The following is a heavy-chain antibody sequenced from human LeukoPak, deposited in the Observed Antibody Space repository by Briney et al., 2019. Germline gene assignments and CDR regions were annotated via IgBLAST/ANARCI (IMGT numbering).Heavy chain of an antibody. D-gene: IGHD5-18*01. CDR3: ARHVRGYSYVNLDY. CDR2: IYYSGST. J-gene: IGHJ4*02. V-gene: IGHV4-59*08. CDR1: GGSIGSYY. Sequence: PSETLSLTCTVSGGSIGSYYWSWIRQPPGKGLEWIGYIYYSGSTNYNPSLKSRVTISVDTSKNQFSLKLSSVTAADTAVYYCARHVRGYSYVNLDYWGQGTLVTVSS.